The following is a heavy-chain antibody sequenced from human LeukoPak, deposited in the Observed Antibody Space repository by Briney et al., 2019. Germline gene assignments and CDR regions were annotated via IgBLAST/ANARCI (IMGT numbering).Heavy chain of an antibody. CDR1: GFTFSSYA. V-gene: IGHV3-21*04. D-gene: IGHD3-16*01. CDR2: INSGSTYM. J-gene: IGHJ6*02. CDR3: ARGGGLDV. Sequence: PGGSLRLSCAASGFTFSSYAMSWVRQAPGKGLEWVSSINSGSTYMQYTDSVKGRFTISRDNAKNSLYLQMSNLRAEDTAVYFCARGGGLDVWGQGATVTVSS.